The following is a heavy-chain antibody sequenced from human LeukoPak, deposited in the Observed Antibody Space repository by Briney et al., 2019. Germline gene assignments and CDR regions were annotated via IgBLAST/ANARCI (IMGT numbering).Heavy chain of an antibody. J-gene: IGHJ3*02. D-gene: IGHD3-10*01. CDR3: ARDSYYDAFDI. V-gene: IGHV3-30-3*01. Sequence: GRSLRLSCAASGFTFSSYAMHWVRQAPGKGLEWVAVISYDGSNKYYADSVKGRFTISRDNSKNTLYLQMNSLRAEDTAVYYCARDSYYDAFDIWGQGTMVTVSS. CDR1: GFTFSSYA. CDR2: ISYDGSNK.